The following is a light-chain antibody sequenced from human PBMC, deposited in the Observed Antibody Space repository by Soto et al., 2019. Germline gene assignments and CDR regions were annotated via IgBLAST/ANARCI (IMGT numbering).Light chain of an antibody. V-gene: IGLV2-8*01. J-gene: IGLJ2*01. CDR3: SSYSGSNNFVV. CDR1: SGDVGGYNF. Sequence: QSALTQPPSASGSPGQSVTISCTGASGDVGGYNFVSWYQQHPGKAPKLMIYEVTKRPSGVPDRFSGSTSGDTASLTVSGLQPEDEADYYCSSYSGSNNFVVFGGGTKLTVL. CDR2: EVT.